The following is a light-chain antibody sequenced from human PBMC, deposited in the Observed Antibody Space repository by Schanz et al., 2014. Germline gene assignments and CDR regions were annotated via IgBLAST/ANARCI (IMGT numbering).Light chain of an antibody. Sequence: IVMTQSPDTLSMSPEETATLSCRASRSVSSNLAWYQQKPGQPPRLLIFGASTRATGVPDRFSGTGSGTHFTLSISSLQSEDFAVYYCQQYGSSPITFGQGTRLEIK. J-gene: IGKJ5*01. CDR2: GAS. V-gene: IGKV3-15*01. CDR1: RSVSSN. CDR3: QQYGSSPIT.